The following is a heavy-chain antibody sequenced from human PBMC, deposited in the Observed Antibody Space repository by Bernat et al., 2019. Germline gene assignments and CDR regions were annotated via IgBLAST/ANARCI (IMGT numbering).Heavy chain of an antibody. CDR2: ITSTSSII. D-gene: IGHD6-13*01. CDR1: GFTFSSYG. CDR3: AGGYGSSYRYYYMDV. Sequence: EVQLVESGGVLVQPGGSLRLSCAASGFTFSSYGMNWVRQAPGKGLEWVSYITSTSSIIYYADSVKGRFTVSRDNAKNSLFLQMNSLRDEDTAVYYCAGGYGSSYRYYYMDVWGKGTTVTVSS. V-gene: IGHV3-48*02. J-gene: IGHJ6*03.